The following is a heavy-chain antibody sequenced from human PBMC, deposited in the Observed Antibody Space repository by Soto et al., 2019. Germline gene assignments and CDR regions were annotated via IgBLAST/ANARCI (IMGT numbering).Heavy chain of an antibody. J-gene: IGHJ6*02. D-gene: IGHD4-17*01. CDR2: IIPIFGTA. V-gene: IGHV1-69*13. CDR1: GGTFSSYA. Sequence: ASVKVSCKASGGTFSSYAISWVRQAPGQGLEWMGGIIPIFGTANYAQKFQGRVTITADESTSTAYMELSSLRSEDTAVYYCARNLDYGDFPRANYYYYGMDVWGQGTTVTVSS. CDR3: ARNLDYGDFPRANYYYYGMDV.